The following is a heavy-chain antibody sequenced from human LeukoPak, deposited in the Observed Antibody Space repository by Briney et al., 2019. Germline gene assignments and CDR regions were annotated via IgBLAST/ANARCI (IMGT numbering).Heavy chain of an antibody. V-gene: IGHV4-59*07. CDR3: AGDTYGTDS. CDR2: IYYSGNS. J-gene: IGHJ5*01. CDR1: GGSISSYY. D-gene: IGHD5-18*01. Sequence: SDTLSLTCTVSGGSISSYYWNWIRQPPAKGLQWIGYIYYSGNSNYNPSLKSRVTISIDTPKNHFSLKLTSVTAADTAVYYCAGDTYGTDSWGQGTLVTVSS.